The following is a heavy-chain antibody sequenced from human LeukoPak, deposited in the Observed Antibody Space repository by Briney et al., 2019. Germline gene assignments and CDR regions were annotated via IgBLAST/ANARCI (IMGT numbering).Heavy chain of an antibody. Sequence: HPGGSLRLSCAASGFTVSSNYRSWVRQAPGKGLEWVSVIYSRDNTNYADSVKGRFTISRHNSKNTLYLQMNSLTAEDTAVYYCATGSFRSSLGGYFDYWGQGTLVTVSS. J-gene: IGHJ4*02. CDR3: ATGSFRSSLGGYFDY. V-gene: IGHV3-53*04. CDR1: GFTVSSNY. D-gene: IGHD6-6*01. CDR2: IYSRDNT.